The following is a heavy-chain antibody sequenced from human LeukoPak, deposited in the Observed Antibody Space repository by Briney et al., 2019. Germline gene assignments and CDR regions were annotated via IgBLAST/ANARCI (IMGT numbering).Heavy chain of an antibody. V-gene: IGHV3-23*01. CDR2: LWGNNKNI. Sequence: GGSLRLSCAASGFTFSTHTMSWVRQAPGKGLEWVSALWGNNKNIYYADSVKGRFTISRDNSGNMVYLQMSDPRVEDTAVYYCAKDLKPDSGYDVDHWGQGTLVTVSS. D-gene: IGHD5-12*01. J-gene: IGHJ4*02. CDR1: GFTFSTHT. CDR3: AKDLKPDSGYDVDH.